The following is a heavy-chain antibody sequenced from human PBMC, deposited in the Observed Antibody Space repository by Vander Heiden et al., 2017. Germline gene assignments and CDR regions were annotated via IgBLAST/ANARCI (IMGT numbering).Heavy chain of an antibody. V-gene: IGHV4-59*01. D-gene: IGHD1-20*01. Sequence: QVQLQESGPGLVKPSETLSLTCTVSGDSISDYYWSWVRQPPGKGLEWIGYIYYSGSTKYNPSLESRLTISVDTSKNQFSLKLTSVTAADTAVYYCARRVHTNNWYRDDSWGQGTLVTVSS. J-gene: IGHJ4*02. CDR3: ARRVHTNNWYRDDS. CDR1: GDSISDYY. CDR2: IYYSGST.